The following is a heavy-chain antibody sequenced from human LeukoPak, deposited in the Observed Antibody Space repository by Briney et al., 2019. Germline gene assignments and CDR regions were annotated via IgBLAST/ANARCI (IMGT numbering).Heavy chain of an antibody. CDR1: GGSFSGYY. D-gene: IGHD3-22*01. Sequence: PSETLSLTCAVYGGSFSGYYWSWIRQPPGKGLEWIGEINHSGSTNYNPSLKSRVTISVDTSKNQFSLKLSSVTAADTAVYYCARHIGGYDSSGYYAFYFDYWGQGTLVTVSS. CDR3: ARHIGGYDSSGYYAFYFDY. V-gene: IGHV4-34*01. J-gene: IGHJ4*02. CDR2: INHSGST.